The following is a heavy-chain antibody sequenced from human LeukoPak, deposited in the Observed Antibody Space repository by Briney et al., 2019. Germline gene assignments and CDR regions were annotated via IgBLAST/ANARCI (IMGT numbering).Heavy chain of an antibody. V-gene: IGHV3-11*01. J-gene: IGHJ4*02. CDR3: ARGSSTSCYDY. D-gene: IGHD2-2*01. CDR1: GFTFSDYY. Sequence: PGGSLRLSCAASGFTFSDYYMTWIRQAPGKGLEWISYISPSGSTIYYADSVKGRFTISRDNAKNSLYLQMNSLRAGDTAVYYCARGSSTSCYDYWGQGTLVTVSS. CDR2: ISPSGSTI.